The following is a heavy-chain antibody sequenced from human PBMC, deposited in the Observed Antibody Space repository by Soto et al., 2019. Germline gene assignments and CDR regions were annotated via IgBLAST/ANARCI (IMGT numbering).Heavy chain of an antibody. CDR3: ARHYDGSGSYSSVGYYYYGMDV. D-gene: IGHD3-10*01. Sequence: QVQLVQSVAEVKKPGSSVKVSCKASGGTFSSYAISWVRQAPGQGLEWMGGIIPIFGTVDYAQKFQGRVTITADESTRTAYMERSSLRSKATAVYYCARHYDGSGSYSSVGYYYYGMDVWGQGTTVTVSS. CDR2: IIPIFGTV. J-gene: IGHJ6*02. V-gene: IGHV1-69*12. CDR1: GGTFSSYA.